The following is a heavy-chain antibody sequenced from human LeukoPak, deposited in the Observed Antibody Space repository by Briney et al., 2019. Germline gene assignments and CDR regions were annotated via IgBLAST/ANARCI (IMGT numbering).Heavy chain of an antibody. J-gene: IGHJ6*03. CDR1: GFTFSSYE. V-gene: IGHV3-48*03. CDR2: ISSSGSTI. Sequence: GGSLRLSCAASGFTFSSYEMNWVRQAPGKGLEWVSYISSSGSTIYYADSVKGRFTISRDNAKNSLYLQMNSLRAEDTAVYYCARVVRDKLRKGIYETYDFWSGSYYYYYYMDVWGKGTTVTIS. CDR3: ARVVRDKLRKGIYETYDFWSGSYYYYYYMDV. D-gene: IGHD3-3*01.